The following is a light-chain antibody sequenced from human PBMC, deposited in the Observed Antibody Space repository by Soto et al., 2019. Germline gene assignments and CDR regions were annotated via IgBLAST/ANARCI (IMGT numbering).Light chain of an antibody. CDR1: QSIGKH. CDR3: QQSYTSPTT. J-gene: IGKJ5*01. V-gene: IGKV1-39*01. Sequence: DIQMTQSLSFLSASVGDRVTITCRASQSIGKHLNWYQQKPGKAPKFLIYGASTLQSGVPSRFTGSGSGTDFTLTVNSLQAEDFATYYCQQSYTSPTTFGQGTRLEIK. CDR2: GAS.